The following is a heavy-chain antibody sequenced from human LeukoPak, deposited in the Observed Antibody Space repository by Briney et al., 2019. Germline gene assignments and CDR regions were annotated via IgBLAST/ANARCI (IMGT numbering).Heavy chain of an antibody. Sequence: GGSLRLSCAASGFTFDDYTMHWVRQAPGKGLEWVSLISWDGGSTYYADSVKGRFTISRDNSKNTLYLQMNSLRAEDTALYFCATGSGFYYGHWGQGTLVTVSS. CDR3: ATGSGFYYGH. D-gene: IGHD3-22*01. CDR2: ISWDGGST. CDR1: GFTFDDYT. J-gene: IGHJ4*02. V-gene: IGHV3-43*01.